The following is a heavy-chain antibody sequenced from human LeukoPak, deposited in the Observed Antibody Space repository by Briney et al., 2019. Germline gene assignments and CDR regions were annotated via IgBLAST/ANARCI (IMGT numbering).Heavy chain of an antibody. V-gene: IGHV3-7*01. Sequence: PGGSLRLSCAASGFTFSTYAMTWVRQAPGKGLEWVANIKQDGSVKQYLGSVKGRLTISRDNAKNSLYLEMNSLRAEDTAVYYCSLGDTFGIWGRGTMVTVSS. CDR1: GFTFSTYA. J-gene: IGHJ3*02. D-gene: IGHD2-21*02. CDR2: IKQDGSVK. CDR3: SLGDTFGI.